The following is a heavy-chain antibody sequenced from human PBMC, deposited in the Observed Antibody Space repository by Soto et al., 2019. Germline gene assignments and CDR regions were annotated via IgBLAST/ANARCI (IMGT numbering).Heavy chain of an antibody. V-gene: IGHV1-46*01. J-gene: IGHJ4*02. CDR1: GYTFINYY. CDR2: INPGSGST. D-gene: IGHD3-22*01. Sequence: QVQLVQSGAEVKKPGASVKVSCKASGYTFINYYIHWVRQAPGQGLEWMGIINPGSGSTSYAQKFQGRVTMTRDTSTRTVYMELRSLRSEDTAVYYCTRDLYYHYSSGYYQDKVDCWGQGTLVTVSS. CDR3: TRDLYYHYSSGYYQDKVDC.